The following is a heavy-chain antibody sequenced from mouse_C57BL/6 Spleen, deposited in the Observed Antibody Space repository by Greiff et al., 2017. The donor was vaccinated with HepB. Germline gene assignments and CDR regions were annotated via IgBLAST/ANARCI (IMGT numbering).Heavy chain of an antibody. D-gene: IGHD2-3*01. CDR1: GYTFTSYW. V-gene: IGHV1-61*01. Sequence: QVQLQQPGAELVRPGSSVKLSCKASGYTFTSYWMDWVKQRPGQGLEWIGNIHPSDSETHYNQKFKDKATLTVDKSSSTAYMQLSSLTSGDSSVYCCARGDGYYHDYWGQGTTLTVAS. CDR2: IHPSDSET. CDR3: ARGDGYYHDY. J-gene: IGHJ2*01.